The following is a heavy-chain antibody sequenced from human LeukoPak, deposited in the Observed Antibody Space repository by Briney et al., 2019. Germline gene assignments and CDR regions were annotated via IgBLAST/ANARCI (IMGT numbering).Heavy chain of an antibody. CDR3: ARDLVTAGPPSPFDY. J-gene: IGHJ4*02. D-gene: IGHD2-21*02. Sequence: GGSLRLPCAASGFTFSSYWMSWVRQAPGKGLEWVANIKQDGSEKYYVDSVKGRFTISRDNAKNSLYLQMNSLRAEDTAVYYCARDLVTAGPPSPFDYWGQGTLVTVSS. CDR1: GFTFSSYW. CDR2: IKQDGSEK. V-gene: IGHV3-7*01.